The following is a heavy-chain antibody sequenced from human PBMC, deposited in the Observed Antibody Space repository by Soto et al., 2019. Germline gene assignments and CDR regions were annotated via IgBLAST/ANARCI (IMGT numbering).Heavy chain of an antibody. D-gene: IGHD6-6*01. V-gene: IGHV1-8*01. J-gene: IGHJ6*03. CDR2: MNPNSGNT. Sequence: ASVKVSCKASGYTFTSYDINWVRQATGQGLEWMGWMNPNSGNTGNAQKFQGRVTLTRNTSISTAYMELSSLRSEDTAVYYCARGPYSSSSSGGYYYYMDVWGKGTTVTVSS. CDR3: ARGPYSSSSSGGYYYYMDV. CDR1: GYTFTSYD.